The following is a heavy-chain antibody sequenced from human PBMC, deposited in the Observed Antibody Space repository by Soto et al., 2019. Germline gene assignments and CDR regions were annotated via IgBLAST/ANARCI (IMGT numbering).Heavy chain of an antibody. CDR3: ARHHGPTTSENWFDP. J-gene: IGHJ5*02. D-gene: IGHD5-12*01. V-gene: IGHV1-18*01. CDR2: ISTDSGDT. CDR1: GYTFFTYD. Sequence: QVHLVQSGVEVKTPGASVKVSCQASGYTFFTYDISWVRQAPGQGLEWMGWISTDSGDTKYAQKFQGRVTMTTDPSTTTAYLELRSLRSDDTAVYYCARHHGPTTSENWFDPWGQGTLVTGSS.